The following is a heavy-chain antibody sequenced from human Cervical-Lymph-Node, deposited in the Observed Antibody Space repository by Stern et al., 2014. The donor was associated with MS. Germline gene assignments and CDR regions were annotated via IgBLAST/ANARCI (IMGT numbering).Heavy chain of an antibody. CDR1: GFTFSDYY. CDR2: INSKGRTI. J-gene: IGHJ4*02. Sequence: VQLVESGGGLVKPGGSLRLSCAASGFTFSDYYMSWIRQAPGKGLAWVSYINSKGRTIYYADSVKGQFTITRDNAKDYLYLAMHSLRAEDAAVYYCARDRDWFDYWGQGTLVTVSS. D-gene: IGHD3/OR15-3a*01. V-gene: IGHV3-11*01. CDR3: ARDRDWFDY.